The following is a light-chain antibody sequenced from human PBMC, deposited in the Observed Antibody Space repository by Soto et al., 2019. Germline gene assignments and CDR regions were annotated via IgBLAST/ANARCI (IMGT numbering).Light chain of an antibody. CDR3: HQYDNLPPT. CDR2: DAS. V-gene: IGKV1-33*01. CDR1: QDISNY. Sequence: DIQMTQSPSSLSASVADRVTITCQASQDISNYLNWYQQKPGKAPKLLIYDASNLETGVPSRFSGSGSGTDFTFTISSLQPEDIATYYCHQYDNLPPTFGGGTKVEIK. J-gene: IGKJ4*01.